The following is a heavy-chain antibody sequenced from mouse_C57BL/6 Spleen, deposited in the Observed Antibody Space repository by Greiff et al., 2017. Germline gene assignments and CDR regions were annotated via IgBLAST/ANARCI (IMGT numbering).Heavy chain of an antibody. D-gene: IGHD1-1*01. V-gene: IGHV1-50*01. CDR3: ARSPITTVVATDAMDY. CDR1: GYTFTSYW. Sequence: QVQLQQPGAELVKPGASVKLSCKASGYTFTSYWMKWVKQRPGQGLEWIGEIDPSDSYTNYNQKFKGKAPLTVDTSSSTAYMQLSSRTSEDSAVDYCARSPITTVVATDAMDYGGQGTSVTVSA. CDR2: IDPSDSYT. J-gene: IGHJ4*01.